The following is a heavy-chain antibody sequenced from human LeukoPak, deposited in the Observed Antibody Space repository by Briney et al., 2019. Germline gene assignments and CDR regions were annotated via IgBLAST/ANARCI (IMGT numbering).Heavy chain of an antibody. CDR3: ARHSALFSWFDP. D-gene: IGHD2-21*01. J-gene: IGHJ5*02. Sequence: GGSLRLSCAASGFTFSSYAMSWVRQAPGRGLEWVSGISGSGASTYYADSVKGRFTISRDNSKNTLYLQMNSLRAEDTAVYYCARHSALFSWFDPWGQGTLVTVSS. CDR2: ISGSGAST. V-gene: IGHV3-23*01. CDR1: GFTFSSYA.